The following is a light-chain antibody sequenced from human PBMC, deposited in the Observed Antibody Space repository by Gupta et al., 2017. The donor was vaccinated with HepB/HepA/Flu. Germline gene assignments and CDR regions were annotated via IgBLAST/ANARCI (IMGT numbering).Light chain of an antibody. CDR2: GAS. J-gene: IGKJ3*01. Sequence: QMTQPPSSLSASVGDRVTVTCRASQSMSRYLNWYQQKPGKAPNLLIHGASTLQSGVPSRFSGSGSRTNFTLTISRLQPEDFGTYYCQQSDNSPFTFGQATKVHI. V-gene: IGKV1-39*01. CDR1: QSMSRY. CDR3: QQSDNSPFT.